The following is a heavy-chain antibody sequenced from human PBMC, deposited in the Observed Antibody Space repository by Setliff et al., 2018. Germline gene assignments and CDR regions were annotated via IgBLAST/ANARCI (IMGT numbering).Heavy chain of an antibody. CDR3: TKEYVVISFVANTHSHYGMDV. D-gene: IGHD2-21*01. J-gene: IGHJ6*02. CDR1: GESFSNNY. Sequence: PSETLSLTCSVYGESFSNNYWSWIRQSPGKGLEWIGEINHYGSTNYKSSLRSRVTISADTSKNLVSLKLHSVTAADTAVYYCTKEYVVISFVANTHSHYGMDVWGQGTTVTVSS. CDR2: INHYGST. V-gene: IGHV4-34*01.